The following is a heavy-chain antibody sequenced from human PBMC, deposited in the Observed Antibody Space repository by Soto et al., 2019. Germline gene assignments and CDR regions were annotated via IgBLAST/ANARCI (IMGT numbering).Heavy chain of an antibody. J-gene: IGHJ4*02. V-gene: IGHV1-3*01. D-gene: IGHD6-6*01. Sequence: QVQLVQSGAEVKKPGASVKVSCKASGYTFTSYAMHCVRQAPGQRLEWMGWINAGNGNTKYSQKFQGRVTITRDTSASTAYMELSSLRSEDTAVYYCATSIAASYYFDYWGQGTLVTVSS. CDR3: ATSIAASYYFDY. CDR2: INAGNGNT. CDR1: GYTFTSYA.